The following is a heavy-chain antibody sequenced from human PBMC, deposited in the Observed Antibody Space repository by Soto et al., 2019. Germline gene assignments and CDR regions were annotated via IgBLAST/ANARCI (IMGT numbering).Heavy chain of an antibody. Sequence: SETLSLTSTVSGGSISSSSYYWGWIRQPPGKGLEWIGCIHYSGSTYYNPSLRSRVTSSVDTSKNQVSLKVSSVTAADTAVYYCARRLFSSTWPSYFDFWGQGTLVTVAS. D-gene: IGHD6-13*01. CDR1: GGSISSSSYY. CDR2: IHYSGST. CDR3: ARRLFSSTWPSYFDF. J-gene: IGHJ4*02. V-gene: IGHV4-39*01.